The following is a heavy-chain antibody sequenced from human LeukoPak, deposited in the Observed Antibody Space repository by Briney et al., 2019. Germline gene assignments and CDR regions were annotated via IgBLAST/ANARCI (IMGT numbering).Heavy chain of an antibody. CDR1: GGSFSGYY. V-gene: IGHV4-34*01. Sequence: PSETLSLTCAVYGGSFSGYYWSWIRQPPGKGLEWIGEINHSGSTNYNPSLKSRVTISVDTSKNQFSLKLSSVTAADTAVYYCARGPLLRGSSGYYYDYWGQGTLVTVSS. J-gene: IGHJ4*02. CDR3: ARGPLLRGSSGYYYDY. D-gene: IGHD3-22*01. CDR2: INHSGST.